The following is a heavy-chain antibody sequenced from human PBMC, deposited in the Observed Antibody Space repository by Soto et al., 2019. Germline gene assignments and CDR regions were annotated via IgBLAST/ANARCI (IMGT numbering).Heavy chain of an antibody. CDR2: IHYSGST. CDR1: GGSISSGGYY. J-gene: IGHJ4*02. D-gene: IGHD3-10*01. CDR3: ARDSWYYYGSGSLDY. Sequence: SETLSLTCTVSGGSISSGGYYWSWIRQHPGKGLEWIGYIHYSGSTYYNPSLKSRVTISVDTSKNQFSLKLSSVTAADTAVYYCARDSWYYYGSGSLDYWGQGTLVTVSS. V-gene: IGHV4-31*03.